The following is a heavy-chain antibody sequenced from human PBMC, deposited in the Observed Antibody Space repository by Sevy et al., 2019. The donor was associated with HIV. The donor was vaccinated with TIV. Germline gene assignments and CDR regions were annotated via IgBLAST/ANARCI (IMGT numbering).Heavy chain of an antibody. CDR2: LSFGWGEI. CDR3: AREGCTKPHDY. V-gene: IGHV3-23*01. D-gene: IGHD2-8*01. J-gene: IGHJ4*02. Sequence: GGSLRLSCAASGFTFSKYSMSWVRQPPGKGLEWVSTLSFGWGEINYADSVKGRFTNSRDNSKSTVYLQMNNLRPEDTAVYYGAREGCTKPHDYWGQGTLVTVSS. CDR1: GFTFSKYS.